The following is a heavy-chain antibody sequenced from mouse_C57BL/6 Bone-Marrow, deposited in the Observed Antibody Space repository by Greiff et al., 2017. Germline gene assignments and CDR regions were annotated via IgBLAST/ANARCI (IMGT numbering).Heavy chain of an antibody. CDR3: ARWGSSYGWYCDV. J-gene: IGHJ1*03. CDR1: GYTFTDYN. CDR2: INPNNGGT. D-gene: IGHD1-1*01. Sequence: EVHLVESGPELVKPGASVKMSCKASGYTFTDYNMHWVKQSHGKSLEWIGYINPNNGGTSYNQKFKGKATLTVNKSSSTAYMELRSLTSEDSAVYDCARWGSSYGWYCDVWGTGTTVTVSS. V-gene: IGHV1-22*01.